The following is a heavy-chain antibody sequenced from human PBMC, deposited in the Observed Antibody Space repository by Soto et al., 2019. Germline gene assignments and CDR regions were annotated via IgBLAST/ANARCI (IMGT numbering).Heavy chain of an antibody. D-gene: IGHD3-10*02. CDR1: GFTFSSYA. V-gene: IGHV3-49*04. J-gene: IGHJ4*02. CDR3: TSVRGGWYYFDY. Sequence: PGGSLRLSCAASGFTFSSYAMHWVRQAPGKGLEYAASVKGRFTISRDDSKSIAYLQMNSLKTEDTAVYYCTSVRGGWYYFDYWGQGTLVTVSS.